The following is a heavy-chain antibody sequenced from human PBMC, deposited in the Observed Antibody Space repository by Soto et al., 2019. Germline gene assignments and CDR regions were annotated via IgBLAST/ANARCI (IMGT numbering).Heavy chain of an antibody. CDR3: AKFQGSTFYPCNY. D-gene: IGHD3-10*01. Sequence: QLLESGGGLVQPGGSLRLSCAASGFTFNNYAMSWVRQAPGKGLEWVSAISHLDHSTYYADSVKGRFTISRDNSKNTLFLQMNSLTVEDSAIYDCAKFQGSTFYPCNYWGQGTLVTVAS. CDR2: ISHLDHST. V-gene: IGHV3-23*01. CDR1: GFTFNNYA. J-gene: IGHJ4*02.